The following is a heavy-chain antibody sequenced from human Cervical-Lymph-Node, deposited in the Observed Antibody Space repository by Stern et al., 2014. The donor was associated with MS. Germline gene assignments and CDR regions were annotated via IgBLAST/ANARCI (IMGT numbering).Heavy chain of an antibody. CDR3: ARDQGFQLMNS. CDR1: GDSFSNDNW. D-gene: IGHD2-2*01. Sequence: QVQLQESGPGLVRPSGTLSLTCAVSGDSFSNDNWWSWVRQPPGKGLEWIGEVYHPGSANYDPSLKSRVTIAVDKSKNQFSLRLTSMTAADTAVYYCARDQGFQLMNSWGQGTLVIVSS. V-gene: IGHV4-4*02. CDR2: VYHPGSA. J-gene: IGHJ4*02.